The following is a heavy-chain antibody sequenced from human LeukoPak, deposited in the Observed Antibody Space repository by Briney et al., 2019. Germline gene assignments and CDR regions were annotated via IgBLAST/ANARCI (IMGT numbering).Heavy chain of an antibody. CDR1: GGSISGYY. Sequence: SQTLSLTCAVSGGSISGYYWNWIRQPPGKGLEWIGYIDYSGSTNYNPSLKSRVTISIDTSKNQFSLRLASVTAADSAVYYCARGFDFKSTYFESWGQGTLVTVSS. V-gene: IGHV4-59*01. D-gene: IGHD5-12*01. J-gene: IGHJ4*02. CDR2: IDYSGST. CDR3: ARGFDFKSTYFES.